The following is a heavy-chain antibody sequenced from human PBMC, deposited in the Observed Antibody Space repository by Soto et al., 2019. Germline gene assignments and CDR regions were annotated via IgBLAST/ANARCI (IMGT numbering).Heavy chain of an antibody. CDR3: ARDGTRWLHLPRGADY. D-gene: IGHD1-1*01. V-gene: IGHV3-23*01. J-gene: IGHJ4*02. CDR2: ISDSGSST. CDR1: GFTFSSYA. Sequence: EVQLLESGGGLVQPGGSLRLSCAASGFTFSSYAMRWVRQAPGKGLEWVSDISDSGSSTYYTDSVKGRFTISRDNSKNTLYLQMNSLRAEDTAIYYCARDGTRWLHLPRGADYWGQGTRVTVSS.